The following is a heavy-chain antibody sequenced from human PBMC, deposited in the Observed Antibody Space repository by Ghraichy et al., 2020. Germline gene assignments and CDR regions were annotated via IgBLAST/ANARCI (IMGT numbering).Heavy chain of an antibody. D-gene: IGHD6-13*01. V-gene: IGHV3-48*01. CDR3: ARDQDPWSSSWLGYYYYMDV. J-gene: IGHJ6*03. Sequence: GGSLRLSCAASGFTFDDYGMNWVRQAPGKGLEWVSYISRSSTTMYYGDSVKGRFTISRDNAKNSLNLQMNSLRAEDTAVYYCARDQDPWSSSWLGYYYYMDVWGKGTTVTVSS. CDR2: ISRSSTTM. CDR1: GFTFDDYG.